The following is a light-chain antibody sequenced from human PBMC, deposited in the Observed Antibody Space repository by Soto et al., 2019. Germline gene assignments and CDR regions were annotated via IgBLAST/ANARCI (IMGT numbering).Light chain of an antibody. V-gene: IGKV3-20*01. CDR2: GAS. J-gene: IGKJ5*01. Sequence: DIVLTQSPGTLSLSPGERATLSCKASQSVTSSYLAWYQQKPGQAPRLLIYGASSRATGIPDRFSGSGSGTDFTLTISSLQSEDFAVYYCQQYNTWPPITFGQGTRLEI. CDR3: QQYNTWPPIT. CDR1: QSVTSSY.